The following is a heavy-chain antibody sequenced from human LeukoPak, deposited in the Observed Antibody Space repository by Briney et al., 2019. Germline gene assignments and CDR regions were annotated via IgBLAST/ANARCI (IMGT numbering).Heavy chain of an antibody. J-gene: IGHJ4*02. CDR3: AKDQRSSSSPPLDY. V-gene: IGHV3-23*01. CDR2: ISGSGGST. D-gene: IGHD6-13*01. Sequence: GGSLRLSCAASGFTFRNNWMSWVRQAPGKGLEWVSAISGSGGSTYYADSVKGRFTISRDNSKNTLYLQMNSLRAEDTAVYYCAKDQRSSSSPPLDYWGQGTLVTVSS. CDR1: GFTFRNNW.